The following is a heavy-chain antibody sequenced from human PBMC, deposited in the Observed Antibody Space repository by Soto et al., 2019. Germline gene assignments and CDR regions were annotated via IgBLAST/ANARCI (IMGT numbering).Heavy chain of an antibody. CDR2: ISSSSSYI. Sequence: GGSLRLSCAASGFTFSSYSMNWVRQAPGKGLEWVSSISSSSSYIYYADSVKGRFTISRDNAKNSLYLQMNSLRAEDTAVYYCARDPTGTGPFDYWGQGTLVTVSS. D-gene: IGHD1-1*01. CDR1: GFTFSSYS. CDR3: ARDPTGTGPFDY. V-gene: IGHV3-21*01. J-gene: IGHJ4*02.